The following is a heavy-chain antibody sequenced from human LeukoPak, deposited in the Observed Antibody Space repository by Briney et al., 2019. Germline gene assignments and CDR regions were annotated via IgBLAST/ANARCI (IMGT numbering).Heavy chain of an antibody. CDR2: INRDGSDK. CDR1: GLTLSNYW. CDR3: ARAAVGRNYDSVFDY. V-gene: IGHV3-7*04. Sequence: GGSLRLSCAASGLTLSNYWMSWVRQAPGRGLEWVANINRDGSDKYYVDSVKGRFTISRDNAKNSLFLQMNSLRAEDTAVYYCARAAVGRNYDSVFDYWGQGTLVTVSS. J-gene: IGHJ4*02. D-gene: IGHD5-12*01.